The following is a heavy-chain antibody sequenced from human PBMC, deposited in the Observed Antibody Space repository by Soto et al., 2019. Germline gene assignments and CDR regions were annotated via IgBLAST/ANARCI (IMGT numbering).Heavy chain of an antibody. J-gene: IGHJ5*02. CDR2: IDSSGGST. D-gene: IGHD2-2*01. CDR3: AGPGSYCSSTSCYRRTPIA. Sequence: GGSLRLSCAASGFTFSDYYMSWIRQAPGKGLEWVSYIDSSGGSTYYADSVKGRFTISRDNSKNTLYLQMNSLRAEDTAVYYCAGPGSYCSSTSCYRRTPIAWGQGTLVTVS. V-gene: IGHV3-11*01. CDR1: GFTFSDYY.